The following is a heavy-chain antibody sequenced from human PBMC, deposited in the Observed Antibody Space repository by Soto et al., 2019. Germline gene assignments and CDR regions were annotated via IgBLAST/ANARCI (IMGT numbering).Heavy chain of an antibody. V-gene: IGHV1-69*13. CDR2: IIPIFGTA. J-gene: IGHJ6*02. Sequence: GASVKVSCKASGGTFSSYAISWVRQAPGQGLEWMGGIIPIFGTANYAQKFQGRVTITAEESTRTAYMELSSLRSEETAVYYCAKNGSTYYDFWSGYRLQTRARAYYYCYCGMDFWGQGTTVTVSS. CDR1: GGTFSSYA. CDR3: AKNGSTYYDFWSGYRLQTRARAYYYCYCGMDF. D-gene: IGHD3-3*01.